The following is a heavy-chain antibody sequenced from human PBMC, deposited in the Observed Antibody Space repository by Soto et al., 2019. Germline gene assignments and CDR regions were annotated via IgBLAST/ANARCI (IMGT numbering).Heavy chain of an antibody. J-gene: IGHJ6*02. V-gene: IGHV3-9*01. Sequence: EVQLAESGGGLVQPGGSLRLSCAAPGFTFDGYAMHWVRQVPGKGLEWVSGIDWRSGRIDYADSVKGRFTISRDNAKNSVYLQMNSLRAEDTALYYCGKDIRPGGMDVWGQGTTVTVS. CDR1: GFTFDGYA. D-gene: IGHD1-1*01. CDR2: IDWRSGRI. CDR3: GKDIRPGGMDV.